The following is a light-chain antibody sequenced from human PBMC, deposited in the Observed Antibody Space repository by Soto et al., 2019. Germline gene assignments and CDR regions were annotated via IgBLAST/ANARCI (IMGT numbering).Light chain of an antibody. J-gene: IGKJ2*01. CDR3: QQCNTYPYP. CDR1: QSISSW. V-gene: IGKV1-5*01. Sequence: DIEMTQSPSTLSASLGDRVTITCRASQSISSWLAWYQQKPGKAPKLLIYDASSLESGVPSRFSGSGSGTELTLTISSLQPDDFATYYCQQCNTYPYPFGQGTKVDI. CDR2: DAS.